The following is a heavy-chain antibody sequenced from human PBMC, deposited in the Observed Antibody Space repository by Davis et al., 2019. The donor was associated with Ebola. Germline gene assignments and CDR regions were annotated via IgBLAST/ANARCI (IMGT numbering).Heavy chain of an antibody. D-gene: IGHD3-16*01. CDR2: IYSGGST. J-gene: IGHJ4*02. Sequence: GESLKISCAASGFTVSSNYMSWVRQAPGKGLEWVSVIYSGGSTHYADSVKGRFTISRDNSKNTLYLQMNSLRAEDTAVYYCASTMRLHLGETYDYWGQGTLVTVSS. CDR1: GFTVSSNY. CDR3: ASTMRLHLGETYDY. V-gene: IGHV3-53*01.